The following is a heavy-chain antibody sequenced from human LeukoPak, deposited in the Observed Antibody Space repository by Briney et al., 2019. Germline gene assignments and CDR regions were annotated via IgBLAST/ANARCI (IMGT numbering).Heavy chain of an antibody. CDR2: ISSSGSTI. V-gene: IGHV3-48*01. J-gene: IGHJ4*02. Sequence: GGSLRLSCEASGFTFSSYSMNWVRQAPGKGLEWASYISSSGSTIYYADSVKGRFTISRDNSKNTLYLQMNSLGAEDTAVYYCAKEGLYYDSSGYVWGQGTLVTVSS. D-gene: IGHD3-22*01. CDR3: AKEGLYYDSSGYV. CDR1: GFTFSSYS.